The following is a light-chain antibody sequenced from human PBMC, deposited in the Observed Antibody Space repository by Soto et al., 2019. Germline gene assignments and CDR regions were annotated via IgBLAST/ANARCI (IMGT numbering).Light chain of an antibody. V-gene: IGKV1-5*03. CDR1: QSISSR. J-gene: IGKJ1*01. CDR3: QQYNSYSTWT. CDR2: KAS. Sequence: DIQMTQSPSSLSASVGDRVTITCRASQSISSRLAWYQQKPGKAPQVLIYKASSLQSGVPSMRSGSGSGTEFTLTISSLQPDDFATYYCQQYNSYSTWTFGQGTKVDIK.